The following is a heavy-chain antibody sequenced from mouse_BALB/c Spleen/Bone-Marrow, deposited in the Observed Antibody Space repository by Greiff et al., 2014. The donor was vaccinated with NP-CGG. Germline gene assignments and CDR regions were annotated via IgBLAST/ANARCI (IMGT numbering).Heavy chain of an antibody. CDR1: GYTFTSYD. CDR2: IYPGDGST. J-gene: IGHJ4*01. V-gene: IGHV1S56*01. D-gene: IGHD2-13*01. CDR3: ARPGGDSMDY. Sequence: QVQLKESGTELVKPGGFVKIFCKASGYTFTSYDINWGKQRPGQGLEWIGWIYPGDGSTKYNEKFKGRATLTADKSSSTAYMQLSSLTSENSAGYFCARPGGDSMDYWGQGTSVTVSS.